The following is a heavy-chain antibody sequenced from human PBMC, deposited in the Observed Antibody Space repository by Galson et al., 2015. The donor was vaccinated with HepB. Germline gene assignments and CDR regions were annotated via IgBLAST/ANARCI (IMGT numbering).Heavy chain of an antibody. J-gene: IGHJ4*02. D-gene: IGHD3-10*01. CDR2: ISGSGGST. CDR1: GFTFSSYA. Sequence: SLRLSCAASGFTFSSYAMSWVRQAPGKGLEWVSAISGSGGSTYYADSVKGRFTISRDNSKNTLYLQMNSLRAEDTAVYYCAKSQAVRFGELLYSRWGQGTLVTVSS. V-gene: IGHV3-23*01. CDR3: AKSQAVRFGELLYSR.